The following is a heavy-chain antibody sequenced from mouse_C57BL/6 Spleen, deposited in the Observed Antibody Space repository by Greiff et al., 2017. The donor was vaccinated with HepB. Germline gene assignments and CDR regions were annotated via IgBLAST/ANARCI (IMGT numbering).Heavy chain of an antibody. D-gene: IGHD1-1*01. CDR1: GYTFTSYW. V-gene: IGHV1-7*01. Sequence: QVQLKQSGAELAKPGASVKLSCKASGYTFTSYWMHWVKQRPGQGLEWIGYINPSSGYTKYNQKFKDKATLTADKSSSTAYMQLSSLTYEDSAVYYCARTPYGSSSLGYFDVWGTGTTVTVSS. CDR3: ARTPYGSSSLGYFDV. J-gene: IGHJ1*03. CDR2: INPSSGYT.